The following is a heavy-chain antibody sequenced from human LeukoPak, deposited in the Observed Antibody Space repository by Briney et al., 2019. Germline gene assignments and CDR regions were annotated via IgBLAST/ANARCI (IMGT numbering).Heavy chain of an antibody. V-gene: IGHV1-46*01. D-gene: IGHD6-19*01. CDR1: GYTFTTHY. Sequence: ASVKVSCKASGYTFTTHYMHWVRQAPGQGLEWMGIINPSGGTTNYAQKFQGRVTMTRDTSTTKLYMELSSLRSEDTAVYYCARGRPGSGWSFDYWGQGTLVTVSS. J-gene: IGHJ4*02. CDR3: ARGRPGSGWSFDY. CDR2: INPSGGTT.